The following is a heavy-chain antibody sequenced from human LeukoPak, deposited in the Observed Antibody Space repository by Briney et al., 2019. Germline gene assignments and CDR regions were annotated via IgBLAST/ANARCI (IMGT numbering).Heavy chain of an antibody. J-gene: IGHJ3*02. D-gene: IGHD3-10*01. CDR2: IYTSGST. CDR1: GGSISSYY. V-gene: IGHV4-4*07. Sequence: SETLSLTCTVSGGSISSYYWSWIRQPAGKGLEWIGRIYTSGSTNYNPSLKSRVTMSVDTSKNQFSLKLSSVTAADTAAYYCAREGWFGGDDAFDIWGQGTMVTVSS. CDR3: AREGWFGGDDAFDI.